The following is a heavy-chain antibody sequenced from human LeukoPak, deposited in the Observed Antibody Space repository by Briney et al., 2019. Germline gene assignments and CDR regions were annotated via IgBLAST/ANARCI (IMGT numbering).Heavy chain of an antibody. CDR1: GFTFSSYG. D-gene: IGHD3-10*01. Sequence: GGSLRLSCAASGFTFSSYGMHWVRQAPGKGLEWVAFIRYDGSNKYYADSVKGRFTISRDNSKNTLYLQMNSLRAEDTAVYYCAKEGFRIHYGMDAWGQGTTVTVSS. V-gene: IGHV3-30*02. J-gene: IGHJ6*02. CDR3: AKEGFRIHYGMDA. CDR2: IRYDGSNK.